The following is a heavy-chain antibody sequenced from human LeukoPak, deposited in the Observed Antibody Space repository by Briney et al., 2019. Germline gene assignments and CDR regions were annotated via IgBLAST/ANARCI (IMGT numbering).Heavy chain of an antibody. CDR2: IYHSGSI. Sequence: SETLSLTCAVSGYSIRSGYYWGRIRQPPGTGLEWVGSIYHSGSIYYNPTLKSRVTISIDTSKNQFSLKLSSVTAADTAVYYCARPRSAYIFDYWGQGTLVTVSS. D-gene: IGHD5-12*01. CDR3: ARPRSAYIFDY. J-gene: IGHJ4*02. V-gene: IGHV4-38-2*01. CDR1: GYSIRSGYY.